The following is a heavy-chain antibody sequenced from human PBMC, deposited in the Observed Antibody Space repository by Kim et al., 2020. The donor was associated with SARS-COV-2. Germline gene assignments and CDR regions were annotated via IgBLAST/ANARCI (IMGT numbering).Heavy chain of an antibody. CDR2: INAGNGNT. V-gene: IGHV1-3*01. CDR3: ARGYDYDILTGYGDYFDY. Sequence: ASVKVSCKASGYTFTSYAMHWVRQAPGQRLEWMGWINAGNGNTKYSQKFQGRVTITRDTSASTAYMELSSLRSEDTAVYYCARGYDYDILTGYGDYFDYWGQGTLVTVSS. J-gene: IGHJ4*02. D-gene: IGHD3-9*01. CDR1: GYTFTSYA.